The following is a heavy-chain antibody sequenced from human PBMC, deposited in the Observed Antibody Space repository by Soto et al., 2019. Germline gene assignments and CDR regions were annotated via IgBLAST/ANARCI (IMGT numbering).Heavy chain of an antibody. CDR1: GGSINSGDYY. V-gene: IGHV4-31*03. CDR2: ISYSGNT. D-gene: IGHD6-19*01. J-gene: IGHJ5*02. CDR3: AREVSPNSRGWYTVLVRWFDP. Sequence: QVQLQESGPGLVKPSQTLSLTCTVSGGSINSGDYYWSWVRQVPGKGLEWIGFISYSGNTHYNPSLESRVTISKDTSKHQFSLRLNSMTAADSAVYYCAREVSPNSRGWYTVLVRWFDPWGQGTLVTVSS.